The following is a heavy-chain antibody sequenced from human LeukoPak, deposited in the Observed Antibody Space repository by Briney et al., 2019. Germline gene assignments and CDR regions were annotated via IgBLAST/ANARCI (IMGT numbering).Heavy chain of an antibody. CDR1: GFTVSRNY. CDR3: ARGPISSWSPVDY. D-gene: IGHD6-6*01. J-gene: IGHJ4*02. V-gene: IGHV3-66*01. Sequence: GGSLRDSCAASGFTVSRNYVSWVRQAPGKGLEWVSVIYSGGSTKYADSVKGRFSISRDNSKNTLYLQMNSLRAEDTAVYYCARGPISSWSPVDYWGQGTLVTVSS. CDR2: IYSGGST.